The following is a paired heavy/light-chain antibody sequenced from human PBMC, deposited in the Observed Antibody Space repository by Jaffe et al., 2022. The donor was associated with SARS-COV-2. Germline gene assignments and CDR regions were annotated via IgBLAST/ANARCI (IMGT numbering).Heavy chain of an antibody. CDR3: TAYDFLSGLVSGAVEV. CDR2: IKSKTHDEST. D-gene: IGHD3-3*01. V-gene: IGHV3-15*01. Sequence: EVRLVQSGGGLVEPGGSLRLSCAASGFTFTDAWVTWVRQSPGKGLEWVGRIKSKTHDESTDYAAPVKGRFTISRDDSKSTAYLQMNSLKTEDTAVYYCTAYDFLSGLVSGAVEVWGQGTMVTVSS. CDR1: GFTFTDAW. J-gene: IGHJ3*01.
Light chain of an antibody. CDR3: QQYYSTPHT. Sequence: DIVMTQSPDSLAVSLGERATINCKSSQSILYSSNNKNYLAWYQQKPGQPPKLLFYWASARESGVPGRFSGSGSGTDFTLTISSLQAEDVAVYYCQQYYSTPHTFGRGTELEIK. J-gene: IGKJ2*01. V-gene: IGKV4-1*01. CDR2: WAS. CDR1: QSILYSSNNKNY.